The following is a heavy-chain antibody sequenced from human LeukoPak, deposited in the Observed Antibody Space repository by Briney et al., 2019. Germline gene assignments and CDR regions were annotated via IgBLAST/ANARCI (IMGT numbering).Heavy chain of an antibody. CDR3: ARDLVRSYYYVDV. CDR1: GGSISSGSYY. Sequence: SATLSLTCTVSGGSISSGSYYWSWIRQPAGKGLEWIGRIYTSVSTNYNPSLKSRVTISVDTSKNQFSLKLSSVTAADTAVYYCARDLVRSYYYVDVWGKGTTVTVSS. D-gene: IGHD2-8*02. J-gene: IGHJ6*03. CDR2: IYTSVST. V-gene: IGHV4-61*02.